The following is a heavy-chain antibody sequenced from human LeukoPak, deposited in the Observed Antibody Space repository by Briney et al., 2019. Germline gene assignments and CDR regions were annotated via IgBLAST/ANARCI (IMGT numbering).Heavy chain of an antibody. J-gene: IGHJ4*02. V-gene: IGHV1-58*01. D-gene: IGHD1-26*01. CDR1: GFTFTSSA. Sequence: ASVRVSCKASGFTFTSSAVQWLRQARGQRLEWIGWIVVGSVNTNYAQKFQKRVTITRDMSTSTAYMELSSLRSEDTAVYYCATVRSGSYTGDYWGQGTLVTVSS. CDR3: ATVRSGSYTGDY. CDR2: IVVGSVNT.